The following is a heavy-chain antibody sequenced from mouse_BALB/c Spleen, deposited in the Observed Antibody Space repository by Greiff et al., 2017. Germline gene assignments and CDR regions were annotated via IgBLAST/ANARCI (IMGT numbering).Heavy chain of an antibody. CDR3: GGCGYYGSHALDY. CDR2: INPYNGDT. V-gene: IGHV1-37*01. Sequence: VQLKQSGPELVKPGASVKISCKASGYSFTGYFMNWVKQSHGQGLEWIGRINPYNGDTVYNQKFKGKATLTVDKSSSTAYMELLSLTSEDSAVYYCGGCGYYGSHALDYWGQGTSVTVSS. D-gene: IGHD1-1*01. CDR1: GYSFTGYF. J-gene: IGHJ4*01.